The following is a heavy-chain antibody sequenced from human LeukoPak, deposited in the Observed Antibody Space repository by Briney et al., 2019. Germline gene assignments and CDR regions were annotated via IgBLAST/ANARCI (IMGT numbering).Heavy chain of an antibody. V-gene: IGHV4-59*08. Sequence: SETLSLTCTVSGGSIGTYYWSWVRQSPGKGLEWIGYIYVTGNRYNPYLQSRVTISVDTSRDQFFLKMSSVTAADTAVYYCARHIGGGIEDMDVWGKGTKVTVSS. CDR1: GGSIGTYY. CDR3: ARHIGGGIEDMDV. CDR2: IYVTGN. J-gene: IGHJ6*03. D-gene: IGHD3-16*02.